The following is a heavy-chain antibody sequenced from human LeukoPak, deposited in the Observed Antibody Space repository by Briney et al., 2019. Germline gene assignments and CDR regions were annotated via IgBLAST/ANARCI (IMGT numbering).Heavy chain of an antibody. CDR2: INSDGSST. CDR1: GFTFSSYW. J-gene: IGHJ6*02. D-gene: IGHD3-3*01. CDR3: ARGKYDFWSGYYPYYYYYGMDV. V-gene: IGHV3-74*01. Sequence: QAGGSLRLSCAASGFTFSSYWMHWVRQAPGKGLVWVSRINSDGSSTSYVDSVKGRFTISRDNAKNTLYLQMNSLRAEDTDVYYCARGKYDFWSGYYPYYYYYGMDVWGQGTTVTVSS.